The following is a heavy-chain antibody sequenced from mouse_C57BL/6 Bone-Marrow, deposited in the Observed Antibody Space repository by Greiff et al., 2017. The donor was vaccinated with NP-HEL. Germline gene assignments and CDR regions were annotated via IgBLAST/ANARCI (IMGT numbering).Heavy chain of an antibody. CDR2: IHPNSGST. V-gene: IGHV1-64*01. CDR3: ARPAGSITTVRFAY. D-gene: IGHD1-1*01. CDR1: GYTFTSYW. J-gene: IGHJ3*01. Sequence: QVQLQQPGAELVKPGASVKLSCKASGYTFTSYWMHWVKQRPGQGLEWIGMIHPNSGSTNYNEKFKSKATLTVDKSSSTAYMQLSSLTSEDSAVYYGARPAGSITTVRFAYWGQGTLVTVSA.